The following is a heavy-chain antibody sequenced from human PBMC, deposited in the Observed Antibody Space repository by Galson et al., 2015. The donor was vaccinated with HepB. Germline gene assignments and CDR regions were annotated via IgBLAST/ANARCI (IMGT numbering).Heavy chain of an antibody. CDR2: ISGSGGST. CDR3: AHINRGVAVPYSP. D-gene: IGHD6-19*01. Sequence: SLRLSCAASGFTFSTYAMTWVRQAPGKGLEWVSTISGSGGSTNYADSVKGRFTISRDNSKNTLYLQMNSLRAEDTAVYYCAHINRGVAVPYSPWGQGTLVTVSS. V-gene: IGHV3-23*01. J-gene: IGHJ5*02. CDR1: GFTFSTYA.